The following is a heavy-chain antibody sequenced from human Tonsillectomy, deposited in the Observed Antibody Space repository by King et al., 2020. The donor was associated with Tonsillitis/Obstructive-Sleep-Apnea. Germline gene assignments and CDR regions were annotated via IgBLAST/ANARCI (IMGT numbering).Heavy chain of an antibody. V-gene: IGHV1-8*01. CDR2: MNTDSGDT. Sequence: INWVRQATGQGLEWMGWMNTDSGDTGYAQKFQGRVTMTRNTSISTAYMELSNLTSADTAVYYCSRGGGRVIEYWGQVTLVRVSS. CDR3: SRGGGRVIEY. J-gene: IGHJ4*02. D-gene: IGHD1-26*01.